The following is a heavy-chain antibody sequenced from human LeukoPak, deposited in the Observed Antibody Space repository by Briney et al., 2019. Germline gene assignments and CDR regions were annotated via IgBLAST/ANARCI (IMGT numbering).Heavy chain of an antibody. CDR1: GFAFDAFG. V-gene: IGHV3-30*18. Sequence: SGGSLRLSCAASGFAFDAFGIHWVRQAPGKGLEWVAVISSDGSEEYYGDSVKGRFTISRDNSKNMLYLQMNSLRAEDSGVYYCAKSGGYCTDGICYHFDYWGQGTLVTVSS. D-gene: IGHD2-8*01. J-gene: IGHJ4*02. CDR3: AKSGGYCTDGICYHFDY. CDR2: ISSDGSEE.